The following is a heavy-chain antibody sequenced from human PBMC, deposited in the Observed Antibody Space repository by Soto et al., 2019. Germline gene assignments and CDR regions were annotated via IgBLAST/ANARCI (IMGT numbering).Heavy chain of an antibody. CDR1: GLTFRNYW. V-gene: IGHV3-74*01. Sequence: EVQLVESGGGLVQPGGSLRLSCAASGLTFRNYWMHWVRQPPGKGLVWVSRINSDGSTTNYADSVKGRFTISRDNAKNTLYLQMSSLRAEDTAVYYCARESTSGHYRTPTGAFDIWGQGTMVTVSS. D-gene: IGHD3-22*01. CDR2: INSDGSTT. CDR3: ARESTSGHYRTPTGAFDI. J-gene: IGHJ3*02.